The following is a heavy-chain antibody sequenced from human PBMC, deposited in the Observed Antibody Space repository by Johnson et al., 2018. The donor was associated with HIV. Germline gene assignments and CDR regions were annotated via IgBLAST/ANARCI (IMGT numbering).Heavy chain of an antibody. CDR2: ISYDGSDK. CDR3: ATEGGTGAFDI. CDR1: GFTFSNYA. D-gene: IGHD2-15*01. J-gene: IGHJ3*02. Sequence: QVQLVESGGGLVKPGGSLRLSCAASGFTFSNYAMHWVRQAPGRGLEWVAVISYDGSDKYYADSVRGRFTISRDNSKNPLYLQMNSLRAEDTAVYYCATEGGTGAFDIWGQGTMVTVSS. V-gene: IGHV3-30*04.